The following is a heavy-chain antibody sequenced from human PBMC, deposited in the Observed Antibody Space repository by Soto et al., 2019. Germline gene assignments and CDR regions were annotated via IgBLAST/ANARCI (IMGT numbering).Heavy chain of an antibody. CDR3: TRGLSVTTRLWYYYYMDV. D-gene: IGHD4-4*01. J-gene: IGHJ6*03. V-gene: IGHV3-49*03. CDR2: IRSKAYGGTT. Sequence: GGSLRLSCTASGFTFGDYAMSWFRQAPGKGLEWVGFIRSKAYGGTTEYDASVKGRFTISRDDSKTIASLKMNSLKTEDTAFYYCTRGLSVTTRLWYYYYMDVWGKGTTVTVSS. CDR1: GFTFGDYA.